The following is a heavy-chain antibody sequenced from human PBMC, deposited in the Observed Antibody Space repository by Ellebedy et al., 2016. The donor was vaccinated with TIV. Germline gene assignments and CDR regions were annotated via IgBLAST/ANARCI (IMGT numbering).Heavy chain of an antibody. V-gene: IGHV1-2*02. CDR1: GYTFTGYY. Sequence: ASVKVSCKASGYTFTGYYMHWVRQAPGQGLEWMGWIDPKSGDTHYAQKFQARVTMTRDTSIGTAYMELTRLSFDDTAVYYCTRVRGVITFDYWGQGTLDTVSS. CDR3: TRVRGVITFDY. J-gene: IGHJ4*02. CDR2: IDPKSGDT. D-gene: IGHD3-10*01.